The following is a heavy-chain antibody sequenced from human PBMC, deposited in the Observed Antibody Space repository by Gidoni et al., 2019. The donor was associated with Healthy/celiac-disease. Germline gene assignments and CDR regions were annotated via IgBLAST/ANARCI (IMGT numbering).Heavy chain of an antibody. CDR3: AREISDYGDGWFDP. CDR2: ISAYNGNT. CDR1: GYPFTSYG. Sequence: QVQLLQSGAEVKNPGASVTVSCKASGYPFTSYGISWVRQAPGQGLEWMGWISAYNGNTNYAQKLQGRVTMTTDTSTSTAYMELRSLRSDDTAVYYCAREISDYGDGWFDPWGQGTLVTVSS. J-gene: IGHJ5*02. V-gene: IGHV1-18*01. D-gene: IGHD4-17*01.